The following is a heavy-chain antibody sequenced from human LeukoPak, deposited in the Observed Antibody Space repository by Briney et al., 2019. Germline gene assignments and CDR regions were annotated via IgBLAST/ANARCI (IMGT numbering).Heavy chain of an antibody. D-gene: IGHD2-15*01. CDR3: ARDCSGGSCNGWFDP. J-gene: IGHJ5*02. V-gene: IGHV4-59*12. CDR2: IHYSGST. CDR1: GGSISSYY. Sequence: SETLSLTCTVSGGSISSYYWNWIRQAPGKGLEWIGYIHYSGSTNYNPSLKSRVTISVDTSKNQFSLKLSSVTAADTAVYYCARDCSGGSCNGWFDPWGQETLVTVSS.